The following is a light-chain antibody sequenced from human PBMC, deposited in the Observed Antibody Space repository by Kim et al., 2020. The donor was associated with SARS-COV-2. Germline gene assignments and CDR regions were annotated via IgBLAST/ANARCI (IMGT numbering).Light chain of an antibody. CDR1: QSISSY. J-gene: IGKJ1*01. Sequence: DIQMTQSPSSLSASVGDRVTITCRAIQSISSYLNWYQQKPGKAPKLLIYAASSLQSGVPSRFSGSGSGTDFTLTISSLQPEDFATYYCQQSYSTPRTFGQGTKVDIK. CDR3: QQSYSTPRT. CDR2: AAS. V-gene: IGKV1-39*01.